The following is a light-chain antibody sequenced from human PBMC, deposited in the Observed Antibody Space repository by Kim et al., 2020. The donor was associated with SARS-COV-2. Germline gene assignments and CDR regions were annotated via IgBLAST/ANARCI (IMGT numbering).Light chain of an antibody. CDR3: QSGRL. Sequence: ESPGRPVTISCTRSSGRIASNFVQWYQQRPGSAPTSVIYEDNQRPSWVPDRFSGSIDDSSNSASLTISGLKTEDEADYYCQSGRLFGGGTQLTVL. CDR2: EDN. V-gene: IGLV6-57*03. J-gene: IGLJ2*01. CDR1: SGRIASNF.